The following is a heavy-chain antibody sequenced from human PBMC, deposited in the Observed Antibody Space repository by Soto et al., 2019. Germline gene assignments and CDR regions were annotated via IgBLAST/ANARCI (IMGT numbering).Heavy chain of an antibody. CDR1: GGTFSSYA. Sequence: SVKVSCKASGGTFSSYAISWVRQAPGQGLEWMGGIIPIFGTANYAQKFQGRVTITADESTSTAYMELSSLRSEDTAVYYCARDLVARPGYYGMDVWGQGTTVTVSS. CDR2: IIPIFGTA. J-gene: IGHJ6*02. CDR3: ARDLVARPGYYGMDV. V-gene: IGHV1-69*13.